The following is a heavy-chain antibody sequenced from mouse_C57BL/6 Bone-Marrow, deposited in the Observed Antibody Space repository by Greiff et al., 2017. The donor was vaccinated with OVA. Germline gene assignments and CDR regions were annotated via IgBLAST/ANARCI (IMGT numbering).Heavy chain of an antibody. Sequence: VQLQQSGAELVRPGTSVKMSCKASGYTFTNYWIGWAKQRPGHGLEWMGDIYPGGGYTNYNEKFKGKATLTADKSSSTAYMQFSSLTSEDSAIYYCARGTTVASYYYAMDYWGQGTSVTVSS. CDR1: GYTFTNYW. V-gene: IGHV1-63*01. CDR2: IYPGGGYT. D-gene: IGHD1-1*01. CDR3: ARGTTVASYYYAMDY. J-gene: IGHJ4*01.